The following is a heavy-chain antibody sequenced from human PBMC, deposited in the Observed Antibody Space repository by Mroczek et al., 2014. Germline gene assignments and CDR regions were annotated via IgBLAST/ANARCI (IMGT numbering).Heavy chain of an antibody. J-gene: IGHJ4*02. CDR3: ARHYPEGFCSSTSCHNLGGFDY. CDR1: GDSMSRSSYY. D-gene: IGHD2-2*01. CDR2: IYYSGGT. Sequence: QVQLQESGPGLVKPSETLSLTCTVSGDSMSRSSYYWGWIRQPPGKGLEWIGTIYYSGGTYYNPSLKSRVTISVDTSKNQFSLKLTSVTAADTAVYYCARHYPEGFCSSTSCHNLGGFDYWGQGTLVTVSS. V-gene: IGHV4-39*01.